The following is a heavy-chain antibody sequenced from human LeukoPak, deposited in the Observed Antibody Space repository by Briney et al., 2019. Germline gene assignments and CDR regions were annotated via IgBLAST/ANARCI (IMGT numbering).Heavy chain of an antibody. D-gene: IGHD2/OR15-2a*01. V-gene: IGHV6-1*01. CDR2: TYYRSKWYI. Sequence: SQTLSLTCAISGDSVSSNSNAWNWVRQSPSRGLEWLGRTYYRSKWYIDYALSVKSRMTINADTTKNQFSLQLNSVTSEDTAMYYCARAGPKNPFDCWGQGTVVTVSS. CDR1: GDSVSSNSNA. CDR3: ARAGPKNPFDC. J-gene: IGHJ4*02.